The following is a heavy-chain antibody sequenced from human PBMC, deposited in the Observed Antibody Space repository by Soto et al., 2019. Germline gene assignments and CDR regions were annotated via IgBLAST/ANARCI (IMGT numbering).Heavy chain of an antibody. CDR3: ARQDRVVAEGRWFDP. CDR2: VHYSGNT. Sequence: GPVFASETRSLNCTVSGYSISSGYHWAWIRQPPGKGLEWLGSVHYSGNTYYNPSLKSRLTISVDKSKNQFSLNLSSVTAADTAVYYCARQDRVVAEGRWFDPWGQGTLVTVSS. CDR1: GYSISSGYH. J-gene: IGHJ5*02. V-gene: IGHV4-38-2*02. D-gene: IGHD2-15*01.